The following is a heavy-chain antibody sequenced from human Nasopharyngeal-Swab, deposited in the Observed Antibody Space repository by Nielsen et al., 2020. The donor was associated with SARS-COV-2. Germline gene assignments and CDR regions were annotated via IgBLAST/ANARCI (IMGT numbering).Heavy chain of an antibody. J-gene: IGHJ6*03. CDR1: GGSFSAYY. CDR3: ARGLSGIVPAPILGLGPYYYYYYMDV. CDR2: INHSGST. V-gene: IGHV4-34*01. D-gene: IGHD2-2*01. Sequence: SETLSLTCAVYGGSFSAYYWGWIRQPPGKGREWIAEINHSGSTNYNPSLKSRVTLSVATSMKQFSLKLRSVTAADTAFYYCARGLSGIVPAPILGLGPYYYYYYMDVWGKGTTVTVSS.